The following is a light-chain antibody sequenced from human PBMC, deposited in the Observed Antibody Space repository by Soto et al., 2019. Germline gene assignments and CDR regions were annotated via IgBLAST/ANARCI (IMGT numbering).Light chain of an antibody. CDR3: SSYTSSSTYV. CDR2: EVS. J-gene: IGLJ1*01. CDR1: SSDVGGYNY. Sequence: QSALTQPASVSGSPGQSITISCTGTSSDVGGYNYVSWYQQHPGQAPKLMIYEVSNRPSGVSNRFSGSKSGNTASLTISGLQAEDESDYYCSSYTSSSTYVFGTATKLTVL. V-gene: IGLV2-14*01.